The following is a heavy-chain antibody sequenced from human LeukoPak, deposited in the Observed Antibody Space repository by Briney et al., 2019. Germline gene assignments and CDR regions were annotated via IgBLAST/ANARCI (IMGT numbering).Heavy chain of an antibody. J-gene: IGHJ6*03. CDR1: GFTFSSYS. V-gene: IGHV3-21*01. CDR3: ARDGCSGGSCPPTFYYYYYYMDV. CDR2: ISSSSSYI. Sequence: AGGSLRLSCAASGFTFSSYSMNWVRQAPGKGLEWVSSISSSSSYIYYADSVKGRFTISRDNAKNSLYLQMNSLRAEDTAVYYCARDGCSGGSCPPTFYYYYYYMDVWGKGTTVTVSS. D-gene: IGHD2-15*01.